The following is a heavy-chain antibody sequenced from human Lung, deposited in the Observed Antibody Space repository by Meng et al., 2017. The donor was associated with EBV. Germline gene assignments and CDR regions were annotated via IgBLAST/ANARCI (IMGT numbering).Heavy chain of an antibody. J-gene: IGHJ5*02. D-gene: IGHD1-7*01. V-gene: IGHV3-21*02. Sequence: EVQLVXSXXXXXKPXEXXXLSCAASGFIFSNYNMNWVRQAPGKGLEWVSSISSGNSYIYYADSVKGRFTISRDNAKNSPSLQMNSLRAEDTAVYYCARLSGTGWFDPWGQGTLVTVSS. CDR3: ARLSGTGWFDP. CDR2: ISSGNSYI. CDR1: GFIFSNYN.